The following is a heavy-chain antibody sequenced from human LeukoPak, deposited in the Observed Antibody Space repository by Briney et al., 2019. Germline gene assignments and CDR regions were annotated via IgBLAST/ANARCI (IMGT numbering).Heavy chain of an antibody. CDR3: AKADERLAIDY. CDR1: GFTFSSYG. D-gene: IGHD1-1*01. Sequence: GGSLRLSCAASGFTFSSYGMHWVRQAPGKGLEWVAFIRYDGSKKYYADSVKGRFTISRDNSKNTLYLQMNSLRAEDTAVYYCAKADERLAIDYSGQGTLVTVSS. CDR2: IRYDGSKK. J-gene: IGHJ4*02. V-gene: IGHV3-30*02.